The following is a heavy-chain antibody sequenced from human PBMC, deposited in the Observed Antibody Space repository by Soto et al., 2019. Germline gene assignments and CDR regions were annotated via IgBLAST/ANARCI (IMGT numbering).Heavy chain of an antibody. V-gene: IGHV3-23*01. CDR1: GFTFGTYA. CDR2: ISGSGATT. CDR3: AKDMRCDP. D-gene: IGHD2-2*01. J-gene: IGHJ5*02. Sequence: GGSLRLSCAASGFTFGTYAMNWVRQPPGKGLEWVSAISGSGATTYYADSVKGRFTISRDNSKNTLYLQMNSLRVDDTAVYYCAKDMRCDPWGQGTLVTVSS.